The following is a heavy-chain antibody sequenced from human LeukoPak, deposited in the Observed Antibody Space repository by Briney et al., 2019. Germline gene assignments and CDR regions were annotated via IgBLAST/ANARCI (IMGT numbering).Heavy chain of an antibody. CDR2: ISISGSTI. CDR1: GFTFSSYE. V-gene: IGHV3-48*03. D-gene: IGHD2-21*02. Sequence: GGSLRLSCAASGFTFSSYEMSWVRQAPGKGLEWVSYISISGSTIYYADSVKGRFTISRDNAKNSLYLQMNSLRAEDTAVYYCARDFSDRAYCGGDCYPPLYYYYGMDVWGKGTTVTVSS. J-gene: IGHJ6*04. CDR3: ARDFSDRAYCGGDCYPPLYYYYGMDV.